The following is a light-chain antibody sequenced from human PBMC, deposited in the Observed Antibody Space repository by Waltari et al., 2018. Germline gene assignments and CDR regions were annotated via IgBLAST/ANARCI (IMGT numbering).Light chain of an antibody. V-gene: IGLV1-47*01. Sequence: QSVLTQPPSESGTPGQRVTISCSGSRSNIGSNYVYWYQQVPGTAPKLLIYRNNQRPSGVPDRFSGSKSGTSASLAISGLRSEDEVDYYCAAWDDSLSGRVFGGGTKVTVL. J-gene: IGLJ3*02. CDR2: RNN. CDR3: AAWDDSLSGRV. CDR1: RSNIGSNY.